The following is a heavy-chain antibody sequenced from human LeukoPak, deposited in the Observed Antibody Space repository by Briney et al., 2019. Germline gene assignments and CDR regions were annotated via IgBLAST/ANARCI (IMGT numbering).Heavy chain of an antibody. V-gene: IGHV4-31*03. CDR1: GGSISSEGFY. CDR3: ARVVTSSLYYFDY. Sequence: SQTLSLTCSVSGGSISSEGFYWSWIRQHPGKGLEWIAYIYHSGRTYYNPSLKRRLTISVDTSKNQFSMSLRSVTAADTAVYYCARVVTSSLYYFDYWDQGTLVPVSS. CDR2: IYHSGRT. J-gene: IGHJ4*02. D-gene: IGHD2-21*02.